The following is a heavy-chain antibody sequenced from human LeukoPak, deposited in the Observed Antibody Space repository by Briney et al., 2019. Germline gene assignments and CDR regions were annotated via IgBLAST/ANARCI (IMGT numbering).Heavy chain of an antibody. CDR2: MNPNSGNT. CDR1: GYTFTSYD. D-gene: IGHD6-19*01. J-gene: IGHJ4*02. CDR3: ARGSPMSGYSSGWYTPSGY. Sequence: ASVKVSCKASGYTFTSYDINWARQATGQGLEWMGWMNPNSGNTGYAQKFQGRVTMTRNTSISTAYMELSSLRSEDTAVYYCARGSPMSGYSSGWYTPSGYWGQGTLVTVSS. V-gene: IGHV1-8*01.